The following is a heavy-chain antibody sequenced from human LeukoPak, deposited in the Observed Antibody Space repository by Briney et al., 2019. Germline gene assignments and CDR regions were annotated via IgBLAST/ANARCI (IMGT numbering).Heavy chain of an antibody. J-gene: IGHJ4*02. CDR2: ISGDGGST. CDR3: AKGIAAAGYFDY. Sequence: GGSLRLSCAASGFTFDNYAMHWVRQAPGKGLEWVSLISGDGGSTYYADSVKGRFTISRDNSKNSLYLQMNSLRTEDTALYYCAKGIAAAGYFDYWGQGTLVTVSS. CDR1: GFTFDNYA. D-gene: IGHD6-13*01. V-gene: IGHV3-43*02.